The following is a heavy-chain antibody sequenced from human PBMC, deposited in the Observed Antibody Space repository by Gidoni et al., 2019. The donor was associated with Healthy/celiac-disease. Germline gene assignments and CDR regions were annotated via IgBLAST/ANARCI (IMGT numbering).Heavy chain of an antibody. V-gene: IGHV3-15*07. Sequence: EVQLVESGGGLVKPGESLRLSCAASGFTFSTAWMNWVRQAPGKGLEWVGRIKSKTDGGTTDYAAPVKGRFAISRDDSKNTLYLQMNSLKTEDAAVYYCTSFYDDFWNNAVDIWGQGTMVTVSS. J-gene: IGHJ3*02. CDR3: TSFYDDFWNNAVDI. D-gene: IGHD3-3*01. CDR1: GFTFSTAW. CDR2: IKSKTDGGTT.